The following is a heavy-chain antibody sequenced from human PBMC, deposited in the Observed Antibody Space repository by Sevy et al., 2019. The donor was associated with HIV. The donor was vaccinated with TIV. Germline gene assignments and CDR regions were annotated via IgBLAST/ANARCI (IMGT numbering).Heavy chain of an antibody. CDR1: GFTFSSYW. V-gene: IGHV3-7*01. CDR2: IKQDGSEK. Sequence: GGSLRLSCAASGFTFSSYWMSWVRQAPGKGLEWVANIKQDGSEKYYVDSVKGRFTISRDNAKNSLYLQMNSLRAEDTAVYYCARDLTQYCSSTSCYRTYYYYGMDVWGQGTTVTVSS. CDR3: ARDLTQYCSSTSCYRTYYYYGMDV. J-gene: IGHJ6*02. D-gene: IGHD2-2*01.